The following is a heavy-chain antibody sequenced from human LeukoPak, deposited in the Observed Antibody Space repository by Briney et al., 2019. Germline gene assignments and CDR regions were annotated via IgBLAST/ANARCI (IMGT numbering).Heavy chain of an antibody. CDR3: ARDRTTGTTNWFDP. Sequence: GGSLRLSCAASGFTFSSYSMNWVRQAPGKGLEWVSSISSSSSYIYYADSVKGRFTISRDNAKNSLYLQTNSLRAEDTAVYYCARDRTTGTTNWFDPWGQGTLVTVSS. D-gene: IGHD1-1*01. J-gene: IGHJ5*02. CDR2: ISSSSSYI. V-gene: IGHV3-21*01. CDR1: GFTFSSYS.